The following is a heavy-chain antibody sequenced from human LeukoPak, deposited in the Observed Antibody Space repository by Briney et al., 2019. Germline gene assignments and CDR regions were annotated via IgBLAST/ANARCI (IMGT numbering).Heavy chain of an antibody. V-gene: IGHV3-53*01. J-gene: IGHJ4*02. CDR2: FYVGGAT. Sequence: TGGSLRLSCAVSGFSVTNNYMSWVRQARGKGLEWVSVFYVGGATHYADSVKGRFTISRDNSENTLYLQMKSLRAEDTAVYYCARGDGYNFFDYWGQGTLLTVSS. D-gene: IGHD5-24*01. CDR3: ARGDGYNFFDY. CDR1: GFSVTNNY.